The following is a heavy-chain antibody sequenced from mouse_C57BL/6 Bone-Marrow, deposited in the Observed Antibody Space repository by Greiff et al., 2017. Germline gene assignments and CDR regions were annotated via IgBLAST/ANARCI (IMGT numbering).Heavy chain of an antibody. V-gene: IGHV1-50*01. CDR3: SRGCAWFAY. CDR2: IDPSDSYT. J-gene: IGHJ3*01. Sequence: QVQLQQPGAELVKPGASVKLSCKASGYTFTSYWMQWVKQRPGQGLEWIGEIDPSDSYTNYNQKFTGKATLTVDTSSSTAYMQLSSLTSEDSAGYYCSRGCAWFAYWGQGTLVTVSA. CDR1: GYTFTSYW.